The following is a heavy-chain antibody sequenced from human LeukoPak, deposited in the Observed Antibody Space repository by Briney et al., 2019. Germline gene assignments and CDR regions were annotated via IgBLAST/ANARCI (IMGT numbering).Heavy chain of an antibody. CDR3: AKATGTLGN. CDR1: GFTFSSYA. Sequence: GSLRLSCAASGFTFSSYAMSWVRQAPGKGLEWVSAISGSDGSTYYADSVEGRFAISRDNPKNTLYLQMNSLAAEDTAMYYCAKATGTLGNWGQGTPVTVSS. D-gene: IGHD1-1*01. CDR2: ISGSDGST. J-gene: IGHJ4*02. V-gene: IGHV3-23*01.